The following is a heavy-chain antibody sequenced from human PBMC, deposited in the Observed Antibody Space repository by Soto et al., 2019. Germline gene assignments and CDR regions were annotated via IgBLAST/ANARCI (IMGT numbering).Heavy chain of an antibody. D-gene: IGHD1-26*01. J-gene: IGHJ6*02. CDR3: ARDREAGYNFYYGRGG. Sequence: SETLSLTCSVSGADTNTYSWTWIRQPAGKGLEWIGRIYTSASINYNPSLKGRVTLSVDTSTNQVSLRLASVTAADTAIYYCARDREAGYNFYYGRGGWGQGTTVTVSS. V-gene: IGHV4-4*07. CDR2: IYTSASI. CDR1: GADTNTYS.